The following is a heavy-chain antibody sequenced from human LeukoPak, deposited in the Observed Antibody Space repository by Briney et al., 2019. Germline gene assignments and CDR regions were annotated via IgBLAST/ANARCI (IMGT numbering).Heavy chain of an antibody. Sequence: SETLSLTRTVSGGSISHFYWEWIRAPPREGLGWIGYIHYSGSTNYNPSLKSRVTISVDTSMNQFSLKLRSVTAADTAVYYCTRAGVDDAFDIWGQGTMVTVSS. CDR1: GGSISHFY. D-gene: IGHD2-15*01. V-gene: IGHV4-59*01. CDR3: TRAGVDDAFDI. J-gene: IGHJ3*02. CDR2: IHYSGST.